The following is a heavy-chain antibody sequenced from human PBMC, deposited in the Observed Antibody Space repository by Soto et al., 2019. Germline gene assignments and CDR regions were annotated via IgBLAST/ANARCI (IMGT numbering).Heavy chain of an antibody. J-gene: IGHJ6*04. Sequence: GGSLRLSCAASGFTFSSYAMHWVRQAPGKGLEWVAVISYDGSNKYYADSVKGRFTISRDNSKNTLYLQMNSLRAEDTAVYYCARGTNCTNGVCYPYYYYYGMDVWGKGTTVTVSS. CDR3: ARGTNCTNGVCYPYYYYYGMDV. CDR1: GFTFSSYA. V-gene: IGHV3-30-3*01. CDR2: ISYDGSNK. D-gene: IGHD2-8*01.